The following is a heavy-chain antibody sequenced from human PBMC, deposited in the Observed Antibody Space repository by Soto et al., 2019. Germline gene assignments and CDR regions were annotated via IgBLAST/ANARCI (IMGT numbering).Heavy chain of an antibody. J-gene: IGHJ6*02. CDR2: IYYSGST. Sequence: SETLSLTCTVSGGSISSSSYYWGWIRQPPGKGLEWIGSIYYSGSTYYNPSLKSRVTISVDTSKNQFSLKLSSVNAADTAVYYCARLIAAAGIYYYYYCRDVWGQGTTVTVSS. V-gene: IGHV4-39*01. CDR3: ARLIAAAGIYYYYYCRDV. CDR1: GGSISSSSYY. D-gene: IGHD6-13*01.